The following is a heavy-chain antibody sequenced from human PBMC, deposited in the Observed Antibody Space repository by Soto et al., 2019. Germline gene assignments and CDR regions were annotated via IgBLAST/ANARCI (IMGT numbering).Heavy chain of an antibody. J-gene: IGHJ3*02. D-gene: IGHD6-19*01. V-gene: IGHV1-3*01. Sequence: QAQLVQSGAEVKKPGASVKVSCKASGYTITNYAIHWVRQAPGQGLEWMGWINAGNGNTKNSQNFQGRVTITRDTSAMTAYLELSSLRSEDTAVYFCARSDMTVAAAFNIWGQGTKVTVSS. CDR1: GYTITNYA. CDR2: INAGNGNT. CDR3: ARSDMTVAAAFNI.